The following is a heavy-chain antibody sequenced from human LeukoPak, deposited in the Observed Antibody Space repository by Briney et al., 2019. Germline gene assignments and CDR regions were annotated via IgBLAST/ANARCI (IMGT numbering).Heavy chain of an antibody. V-gene: IGHV3-30*04. CDR3: ARDGDLARYSSGWYTL. CDR1: GFTFSSYA. CDR2: ISFDGTDA. J-gene: IGHJ4*02. Sequence: GGSLRLSCAASGFTFSSYAIHWVRQAPGKGLEWVAVISFDGTDAFYADSVKGRFTISRDNAKNTLYLQMNSLRAEDTAVYYCARDGDLARYSSGWYTLWGQGTLVTVSS. D-gene: IGHD6-19*01.